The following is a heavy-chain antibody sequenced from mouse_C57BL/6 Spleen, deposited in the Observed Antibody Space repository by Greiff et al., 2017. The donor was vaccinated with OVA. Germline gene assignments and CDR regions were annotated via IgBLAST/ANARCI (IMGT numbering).Heavy chain of an antibody. CDR3: ARSSNYDYFDY. J-gene: IGHJ2*01. V-gene: IGHV1-82*01. Sequence: QVQLQQSGPELVKPGASVKLSCKASGYAFSSSWMNWVKQRPGKGLEWIGRIYPGDGDTNYNGKFKGKATLTADKSSSTAYMQLSSLTSEDSAVYFCARSSNYDYFDYWGQGTTLTVSS. CDR2: IYPGDGDT. D-gene: IGHD2-5*01. CDR1: GYAFSSSW.